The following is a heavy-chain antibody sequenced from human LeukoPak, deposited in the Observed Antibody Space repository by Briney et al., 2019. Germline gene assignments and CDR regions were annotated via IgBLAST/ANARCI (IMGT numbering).Heavy chain of an antibody. J-gene: IGHJ6*02. CDR2: VSYDGKET. V-gene: IGHV3-30*03. CDR1: GFTFSHYA. D-gene: IGHD4-11*01. Sequence: GGSLRLSCAASGFTFSHYAMHWVRQPPGKGLEWVATVSYDGKETYYVDSVKGRFIISRDDSKNTLYLEMNNLRGEDTAHYFCARPNVDYTLFHYGMDVWGQGTTVTVSS. CDR3: ARPNVDYTLFHYGMDV.